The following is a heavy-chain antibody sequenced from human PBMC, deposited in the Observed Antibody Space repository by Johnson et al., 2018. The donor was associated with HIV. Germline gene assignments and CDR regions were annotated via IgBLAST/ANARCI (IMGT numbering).Heavy chain of an antibody. CDR1: EFTVSSNY. V-gene: IGHV3-66*01. J-gene: IGHJ3*02. D-gene: IGHD4-23*01. CDR2: IFGGGST. Sequence: VQLVESGGVVVQPGGSLRLSCAASEFTVSSNYMNWVRQAPGKGLEWVSVIFGGGSTFYADYVKGRFTISKDNSHNMVYRQIHSLSAEDTAVYHCARISVFYGGNFNPFEMWGQGTMVTVSS. CDR3: ARISVFYGGNFNPFEM.